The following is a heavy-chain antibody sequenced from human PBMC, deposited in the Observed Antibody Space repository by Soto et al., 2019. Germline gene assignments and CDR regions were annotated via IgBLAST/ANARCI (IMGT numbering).Heavy chain of an antibody. J-gene: IGHJ4*02. CDR2: IYYSGST. V-gene: IGHV4-31*03. D-gene: IGHD3-22*01. CDR1: GGSISSGGYY. Sequence: KPSETLSLTCTVSGGSISSGGYYWSWIRQHPGKGLEWIGYIYYSGSTYYNPSLKSRVTISVDTSKNQFSLKLSSVTAADTAVYYCARGADSSGYYYVDYWGQGTLVTVSS. CDR3: ARGADSSGYYYVDY.